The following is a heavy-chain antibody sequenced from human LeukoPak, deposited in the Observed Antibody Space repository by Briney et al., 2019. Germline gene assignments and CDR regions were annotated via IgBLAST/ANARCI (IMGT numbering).Heavy chain of an antibody. Sequence: GGSLRLSCAASGFTFSDYYMSWIRQAPGKGLGWVSYISSSSRSTTYADSVKGRFTISRDNAKNSLYLQMNSLRAEDTAVYYCSSGYESDYFFYYGMDVWGQGTTVTVSS. CDR3: SSGYESDYFFYYGMDV. D-gene: IGHD5-12*01. CDR1: GFTFSDYY. V-gene: IGHV3-11*06. J-gene: IGHJ6*02. CDR2: ISSSSRST.